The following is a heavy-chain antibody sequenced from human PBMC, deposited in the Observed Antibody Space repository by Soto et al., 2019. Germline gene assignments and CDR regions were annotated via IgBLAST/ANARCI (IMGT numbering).Heavy chain of an antibody. D-gene: IGHD2-15*01. V-gene: IGHV4-39*07. J-gene: IGHJ3*02. CDR1: GGSISSSSYY. Sequence: SETLSLTCTVSGGSISSSSYYWGWIRQPPGKGLEWIGSIYYSGSTYYNPSLKSRVTISVDTSKNQFSLKLRSVTAADTAVYYCARDRMEGAFDIWGQGTMVTVSS. CDR2: IYYSGST. CDR3: ARDRMEGAFDI.